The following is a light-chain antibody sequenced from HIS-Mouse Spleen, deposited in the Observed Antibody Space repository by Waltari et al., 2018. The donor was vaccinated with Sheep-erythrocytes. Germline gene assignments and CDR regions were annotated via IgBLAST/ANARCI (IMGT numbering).Light chain of an antibody. Sequence: QSALTQPRSVSGSPGQSVTISCTGTSSDVGGYNYVSWYQQHPGKAPKLMIYDVSKRPAGVPDRFSGSNSGNTASLTISGLQAEDEADYYCCSDAGSYNHVFATGTKVTVL. CDR1: SSDVGGYNY. J-gene: IGLJ1*01. V-gene: IGLV2-11*01. CDR3: CSDAGSYNHV. CDR2: DVS.